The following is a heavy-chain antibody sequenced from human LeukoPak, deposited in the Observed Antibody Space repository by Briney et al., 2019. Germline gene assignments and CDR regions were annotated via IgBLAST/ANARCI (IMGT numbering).Heavy chain of an antibody. Sequence: ASVTVSCTVSGYSLTELSMHWVRQAPGKGLGWMGGFDPEDGETIYAQKFQGRVTMTEDTSTDTAYMELSSLRSEDTAVYYCATSSGYYLDAFDLWGQGTMVTVSS. V-gene: IGHV1-24*01. CDR2: FDPEDGET. CDR1: GYSLTELS. CDR3: ATSSGYYLDAFDL. J-gene: IGHJ3*01. D-gene: IGHD3-22*01.